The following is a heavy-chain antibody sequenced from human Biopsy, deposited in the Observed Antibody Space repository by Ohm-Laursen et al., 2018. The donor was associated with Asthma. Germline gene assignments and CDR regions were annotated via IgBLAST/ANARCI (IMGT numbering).Heavy chain of an antibody. J-gene: IGHJ4*02. D-gene: IGHD3-22*01. V-gene: IGHV4-31*11. Sequence: TLSLTCVVSGDSITSGGCCWNWIRQHPGKGLEWIGYIHHSGTSYFNPSLKSRVSFSRDTSKNQFSLRLSSVTAADTAMYYCARIPRRSGSYFVDYWGQGTPVTVSS. CDR1: GDSITSGGCC. CDR3: ARIPRRSGSYFVDY. CDR2: IHHSGTS.